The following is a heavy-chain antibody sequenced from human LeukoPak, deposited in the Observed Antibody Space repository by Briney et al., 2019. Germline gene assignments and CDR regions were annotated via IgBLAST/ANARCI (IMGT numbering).Heavy chain of an antibody. CDR2: IWVDGINK. Sequence: GGSLRLSCAASGFTFSNYWMSWVRQAPGKGLEWVTVIWVDGINKYYADSVRGRFTISRDNSKNTLYLEMNSLRTEDTAVYYCVRERGPFDGFDIWGQGTMVTVSS. V-gene: IGHV3-33*08. CDR3: VRERGPFDGFDI. J-gene: IGHJ3*02. CDR1: GFTFSNYW.